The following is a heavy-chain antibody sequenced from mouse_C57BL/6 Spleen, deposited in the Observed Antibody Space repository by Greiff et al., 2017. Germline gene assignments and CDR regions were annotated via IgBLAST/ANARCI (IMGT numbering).Heavy chain of an antibody. Sequence: VQLQESGPGLVAPSQSLSITCTVSGFSLTSYAISWVRQPPGKGLEWLGVIWTGGGTNYNSALKSRLSISKDNSKSQVFLKMNSLQTDDTARYYCARNSDTTVVGYFDVWGTGTTVTVSS. V-gene: IGHV2-9-1*01. CDR2: IWTGGGT. J-gene: IGHJ1*03. CDR3: ARNSDTTVVGYFDV. D-gene: IGHD1-1*01. CDR1: GFSLTSYA.